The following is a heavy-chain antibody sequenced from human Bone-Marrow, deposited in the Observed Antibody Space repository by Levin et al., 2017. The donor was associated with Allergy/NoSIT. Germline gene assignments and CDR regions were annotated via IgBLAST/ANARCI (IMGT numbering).Heavy chain of an antibody. CDR2: ISYNGNSK. CDR3: AKSLYYDNSASYYYYYGMDV. V-gene: IGHV3-30*18. Sequence: GGSLRLSCAASGFTFSNSGMHWVRQAPGKGLEWVAVISYNGNSKYYADSVKGRFTISRDNSKNTLFLQMNSLRPEDTAVYFCAKSLYYDNSASYYYYYGMDVWGQGTTVTVSS. J-gene: IGHJ6*02. D-gene: IGHD3-22*01. CDR1: GFTFSNSG.